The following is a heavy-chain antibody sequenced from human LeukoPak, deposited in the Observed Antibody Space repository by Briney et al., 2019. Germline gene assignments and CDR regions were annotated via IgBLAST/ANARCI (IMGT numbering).Heavy chain of an antibody. Sequence: GGSLRLFCAASGFTFSSYWMTWVCQAPGKGLEWVANIKQDGSEKYYVDSVKGRFTISRDNAKNSLYLQMNSLRAEDTAVYYCARPRSFWSGYYDAFDIWGQGTMVTVSS. CDR2: IKQDGSEK. CDR1: GFTFSSYW. CDR3: ARPRSFWSGYYDAFDI. J-gene: IGHJ3*02. V-gene: IGHV3-7*03. D-gene: IGHD3-3*01.